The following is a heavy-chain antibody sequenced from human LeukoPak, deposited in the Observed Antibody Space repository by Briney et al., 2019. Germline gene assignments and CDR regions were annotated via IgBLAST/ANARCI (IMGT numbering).Heavy chain of an antibody. CDR2: IYPGDSDT. CDR3: ARQTYYYDSSGYNNWFDP. D-gene: IGHD3-22*01. J-gene: IGHJ5*02. CDR1: GYSFTSYW. V-gene: IGHV5-51*01. Sequence: GESLKTSCKGSGYSFTSYWIGWVRQLPGKGLEWMGIIYPGDSDTRYSPSFQGQVTISADKSISTAYLQWSSLKASDTAMYYCARQTYYYDSSGYNNWFDPWGQGTLVTVSS.